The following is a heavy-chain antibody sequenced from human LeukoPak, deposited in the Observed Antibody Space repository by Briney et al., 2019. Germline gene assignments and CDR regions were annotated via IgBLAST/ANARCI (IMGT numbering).Heavy chain of an antibody. J-gene: IGHJ4*02. CDR2: IIPIFGTA. CDR3: ARLGRATDPFDY. CDR1: GGTFSSYA. V-gene: IGHV1-69*05. D-gene: IGHD4-11*01. Sequence: SVKVSCKASGGTFSSYAISWVRQAPGQGLEWMGGIIPIFGTANYAQKFQGRVTITTDELTSTAHMELSSLRSEDTAVYYCARLGRATDPFDYWGQGTLVTVSS.